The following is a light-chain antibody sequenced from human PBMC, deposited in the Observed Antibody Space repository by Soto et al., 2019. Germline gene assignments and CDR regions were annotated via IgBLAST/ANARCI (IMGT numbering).Light chain of an antibody. CDR1: TSNIGTNY. Sequence: QSVLTQPPSASGTPGQRVTISCSGSTSNIGTNYIYWYQQLPGTAPKLVVYSTDRRPSGVPGRFSGSKSGTSAFLAITGLRSEDEANYYCSAWDDSLSGPVLGGGTKVTVL. V-gene: IGLV1-47*02. CDR2: STD. CDR3: SAWDDSLSGPV. J-gene: IGLJ2*01.